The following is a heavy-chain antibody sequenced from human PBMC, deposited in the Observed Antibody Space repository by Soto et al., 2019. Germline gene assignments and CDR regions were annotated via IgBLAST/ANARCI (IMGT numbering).Heavy chain of an antibody. CDR2: IYHSGST. CDR3: ARQFRDVYSALGS. V-gene: IGHV4-30-2*01. D-gene: IGHD4-4*01. CDR1: GGSISSGGYS. J-gene: IGHJ5*02. Sequence: PSETLSLTCAVSGGSISSGGYSWSWIRQPPGKGLEWIGYIYHSGSTYYNPSLKSRVTISVDTSKTQFSLKLSSVTAADTAVYYCARQFRDVYSALGSWGQGTLVTVSS.